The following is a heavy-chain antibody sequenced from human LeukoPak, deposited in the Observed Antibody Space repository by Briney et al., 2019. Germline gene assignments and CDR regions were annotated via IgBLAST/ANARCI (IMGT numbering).Heavy chain of an antibody. CDR3: ARDSVDIVVVPAAIRGAFDI. CDR1: GGTFSSYA. D-gene: IGHD2-2*02. CDR2: IIPIFGTA. Sequence: GASVKVSCKASGGTFSSYAIGWVRQAPGQGLEWMGGIIPIFGTANYAQKFQGRVTITADESTSTAYMELSSLRSEDTAVYYCARDSVDIVVVPAAIRGAFDIWGQGTMATVSS. J-gene: IGHJ3*02. V-gene: IGHV1-69*13.